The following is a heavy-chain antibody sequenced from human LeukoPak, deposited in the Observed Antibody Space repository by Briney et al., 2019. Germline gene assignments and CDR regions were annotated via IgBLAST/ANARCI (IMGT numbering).Heavy chain of an antibody. CDR3: ASGYSSAFDY. CDR1: GGSFSGYY. CDR2: INHSGST. D-gene: IGHD6-19*01. V-gene: IGHV4-34*01. Sequence: PSETLSLTCAVYGGSFSGYYWSWIRQPPGKGLEWIGEINHSGSTNYNPSLKSRVTISVDTSKNQFSLKLSSVTAEDTAVYYCASGYSSAFDYWGQGTLVTVSS. J-gene: IGHJ4*02.